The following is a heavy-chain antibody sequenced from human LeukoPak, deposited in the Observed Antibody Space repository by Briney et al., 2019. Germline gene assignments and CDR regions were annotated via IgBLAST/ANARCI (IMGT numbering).Heavy chain of an antibody. Sequence: PGGSLRLSCAASGFTFSSCAMSWVRQAPGKGLEWVSAISGSGGSTYYADSVKGRFTISRDNSKNTLYLQMNSLRAEDTAVYYCAKDRGSYYDFWSGYYPLDYWGQGTLVTVSS. CDR1: GFTFSSCA. CDR3: AKDRGSYYDFWSGYYPLDY. V-gene: IGHV3-23*01. CDR2: ISGSGGST. J-gene: IGHJ4*02. D-gene: IGHD3-3*01.